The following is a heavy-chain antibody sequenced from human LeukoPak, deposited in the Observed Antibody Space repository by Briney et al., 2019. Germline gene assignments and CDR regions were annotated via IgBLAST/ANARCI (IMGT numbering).Heavy chain of an antibody. CDR3: AKVGTVYFPLDF. Sequence: GGTLRLSCVASGFTFTSSAMSWVRQAPGKGLEWVSAISGRSGTTYYADSVQGRFTISRDNSKKTLYLQMNSLRAGYTAVYYCAKVGTVYFPLDFWGQGTLVTVSS. D-gene: IGHD2/OR15-2a*01. J-gene: IGHJ4*02. V-gene: IGHV3-23*01. CDR1: GFTFTSSA. CDR2: ISGRSGTT.